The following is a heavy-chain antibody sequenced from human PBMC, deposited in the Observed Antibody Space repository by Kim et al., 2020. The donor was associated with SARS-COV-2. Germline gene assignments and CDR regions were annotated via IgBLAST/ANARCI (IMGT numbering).Heavy chain of an antibody. V-gene: IGHV3-30*18. CDR3: AKESFSYSSSWFRLDY. CDR2: ISYDGSNK. CDR1: GFTFSSYG. D-gene: IGHD6-13*01. J-gene: IGHJ4*01. Sequence: GSLRLSCAASGFTFSSYGMHWVRQAPGKGLEWVAVISYDGSNKYYADSVKGRFTISRDNSKNTLYLQMNSLRAEDTAVYYCAKESFSYSSSWFRLDYWG.